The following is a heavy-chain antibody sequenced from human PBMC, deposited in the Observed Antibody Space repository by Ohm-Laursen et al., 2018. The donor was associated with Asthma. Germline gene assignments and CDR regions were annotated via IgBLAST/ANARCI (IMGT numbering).Heavy chain of an antibody. CDR2: ISTASSFI. J-gene: IGHJ1*01. Sequence: LRLSCTASGYTFSRYSIHWVRQIPGKGLEWVASISTASSFIYYADSVRGRFTTSRDNARNSVYLQMNSLRAEDTALYYCARIGPEWELPGREYSLHHWGEGTLVTVSS. V-gene: IGHV3-21*01. CDR3: ARIGPEWELPGREYSLHH. CDR1: GYTFSRYS. D-gene: IGHD1-26*01.